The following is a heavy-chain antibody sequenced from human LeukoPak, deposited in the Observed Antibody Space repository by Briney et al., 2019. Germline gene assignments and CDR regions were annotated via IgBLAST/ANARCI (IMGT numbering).Heavy chain of an antibody. D-gene: IGHD5-12*01. CDR2: IYHSGST. Sequence: SQTLSLTCTVSGGSISSGGYYWSWIRQPPGKGLEWIGYIYHSGSTYYNPSLKSRVTISVDRSKNQFSLKLSSVTAADTAVYYCARGSGSHAFDIWGRGTMVTVSS. V-gene: IGHV4-30-2*01. CDR3: ARGSGSHAFDI. CDR1: GGSISSGGYY. J-gene: IGHJ3*02.